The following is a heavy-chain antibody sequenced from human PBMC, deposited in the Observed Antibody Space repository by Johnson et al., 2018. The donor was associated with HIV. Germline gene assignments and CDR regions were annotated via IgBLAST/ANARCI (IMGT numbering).Heavy chain of an antibody. CDR2: IYSGGST. CDR3: ARGWTVGTFDNAFDI. D-gene: IGHD4-23*01. Sequence: VQLVESGGGLVQPGGSLRLSCAASGFTVSSNYMSWVRQAPGKGLEWVSVIYSGGSTYYADSVKGRFTISRDNSKNTLYRQMNSLGAEDTAVYYCARGWTVGTFDNAFDIWGQGTMVTVSS. V-gene: IGHV3-66*01. J-gene: IGHJ3*02. CDR1: GFTVSSNY.